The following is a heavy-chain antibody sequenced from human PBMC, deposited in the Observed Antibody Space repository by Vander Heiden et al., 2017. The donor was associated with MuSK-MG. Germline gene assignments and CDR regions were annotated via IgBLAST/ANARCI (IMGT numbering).Heavy chain of an antibody. CDR2: IYYSGST. J-gene: IGHJ6*03. D-gene: IGHD2-2*02. CDR1: GGSISSYY. CDR3: ASGRPYCSSTSCYNSDYYYYYMDV. V-gene: IGHV4-59*08. Sequence: QVQLQESGPVLVKPSETLSLTCTVSGGSISSYYWSWSLQPPGKGLEWIGYIYYSGSTNYNPSLKSRVTISVDTSKNQFSLKLSSVTAADTAVYYCASGRPYCSSTSCYNSDYYYYYMDVWGKGTTVTVSS.